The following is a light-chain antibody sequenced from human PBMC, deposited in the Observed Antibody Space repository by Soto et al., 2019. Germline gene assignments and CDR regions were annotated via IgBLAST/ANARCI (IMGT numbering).Light chain of an antibody. Sequence: QSVLTQPPSVSGTPGQMVIISCSGSRSNIGENGVNWYRQFPGTAPKLLIYNTNQRPSGVPERFSGSKSGTSASLAISGLRSEDEGDYFCSAWDDNMVALFGGGTKLTVL. CDR1: RSNIGENG. CDR3: SAWDDNMVAL. CDR2: NTN. V-gene: IGLV1-44*01. J-gene: IGLJ3*02.